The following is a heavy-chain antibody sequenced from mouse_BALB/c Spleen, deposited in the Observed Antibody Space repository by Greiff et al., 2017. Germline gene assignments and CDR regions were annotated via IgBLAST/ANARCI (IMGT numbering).Heavy chain of an antibody. CDR3: ARIRYDEGDYAMDY. Sequence: QVQLKQSGAELAKPGASVKMSCKASGYTFTSYWMHWVKQRPGQGLEWIGYINPSTGYTEYNQKFKDKATLTADKSSSTAYMQLSSLTSEDSAVYYCARIRYDEGDYAMDYWGQGTSVTVSS. J-gene: IGHJ4*01. CDR2: INPSTGYT. V-gene: IGHV1-7*01. CDR1: GYTFTSYW. D-gene: IGHD2-14*01.